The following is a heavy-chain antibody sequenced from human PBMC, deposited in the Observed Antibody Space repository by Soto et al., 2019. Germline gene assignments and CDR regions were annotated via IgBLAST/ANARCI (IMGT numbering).Heavy chain of an antibody. D-gene: IGHD5-18*01. CDR2: ISHSEGT. CDR3: ARGMDRAKTGY. CDR1: GGSFSGYY. Sequence: PSETLSLTCAVYGGSFSGYYWSWIRQPPGKGLEWIGEISHSEGTKYNPSLESRVTISVDTSNNQISLKMTSVTAADTAIYFCARGMDRAKTGYWGQGALVTVSS. J-gene: IGHJ4*02. V-gene: IGHV4-34*01.